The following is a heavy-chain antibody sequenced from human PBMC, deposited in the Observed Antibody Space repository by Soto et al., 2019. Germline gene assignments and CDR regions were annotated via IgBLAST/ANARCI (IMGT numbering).Heavy chain of an antibody. Sequence: GGSLRLSCAASGFTFDDYAMHWVRQAPGKGLEWVSGISWNSGSIGYADSVKGRFTISRDNAKNSLYLQMNSLRAEDTALYYCAKELGIAAAGPIDYWGQGTLVTV. CDR2: ISWNSGSI. CDR1: GFTFDDYA. CDR3: AKELGIAAAGPIDY. V-gene: IGHV3-9*01. D-gene: IGHD6-13*01. J-gene: IGHJ4*02.